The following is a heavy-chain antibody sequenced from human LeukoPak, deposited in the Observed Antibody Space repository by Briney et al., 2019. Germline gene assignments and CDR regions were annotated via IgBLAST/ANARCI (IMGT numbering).Heavy chain of an antibody. J-gene: IGHJ4*02. V-gene: IGHV1-18*04. Sequence: ASVKVSCKAAGYTFTSYGISWVGQAPGQGREWMGGMSAYNGNTNYAQKLQGRVTMTTDTSTSTAYMELRSLRSDDTAVYYCAREGLVWFGESTESFFDYWGQGTLVTVSS. CDR1: GYTFTSYG. CDR3: AREGLVWFGESTESFFDY. D-gene: IGHD3-10*01. CDR2: MSAYNGNT.